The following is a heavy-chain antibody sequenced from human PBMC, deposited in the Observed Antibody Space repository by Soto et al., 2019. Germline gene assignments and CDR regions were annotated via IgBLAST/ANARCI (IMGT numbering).Heavy chain of an antibody. D-gene: IGHD3-22*01. Sequence: SETLSLTCTVSGGSISSGGYYWSWIRQHPGKGLEWIGYIYYSGSTNYNPSLKSRVTISVDTSKNQFSLKLSSVTAADTAVYYCARGVQDYYDSSGYYRFDYWGQGTLVTVSS. J-gene: IGHJ4*02. CDR3: ARGVQDYYDSSGYYRFDY. CDR1: GGSISSGGYY. CDR2: IYYSGST. V-gene: IGHV4-61*08.